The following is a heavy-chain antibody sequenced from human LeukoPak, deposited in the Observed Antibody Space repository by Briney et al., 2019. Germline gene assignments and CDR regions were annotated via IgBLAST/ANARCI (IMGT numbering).Heavy chain of an antibody. CDR3: ARDHYGDYESGAFDI. Sequence: PGGSLRLSCAASGFTFDDYGMSWVRQAPGKGLEWVSGINWNGGSTGYADSVKGRFTISRDNAKNSLYLQMNSLRAEDTALYHCARDHYGDYESGAFDIWGQGTMVTVSS. J-gene: IGHJ3*02. D-gene: IGHD4-17*01. CDR2: INWNGGST. V-gene: IGHV3-20*01. CDR1: GFTFDDYG.